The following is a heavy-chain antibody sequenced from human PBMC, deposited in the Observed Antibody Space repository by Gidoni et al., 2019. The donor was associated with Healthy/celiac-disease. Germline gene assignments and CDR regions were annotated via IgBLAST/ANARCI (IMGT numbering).Heavy chain of an antibody. Sequence: EVQLVESGGGLVQPGGSLRLSCAASGFTFSSYALSWVRQAPGKGLEWVSAISGSGGSTYYADSVKGRFTISRDNSKNTLYLQMNSLRAEDTAVYYCAKVSSSHTSCLLPCYYYYGMDVWGQGTTVTVSS. CDR2: ISGSGGST. J-gene: IGHJ6*02. CDR1: GFTFSSYA. V-gene: IGHV3-23*04. D-gene: IGHD2-2*01. CDR3: AKVSSSHTSCLLPCYYYYGMDV.